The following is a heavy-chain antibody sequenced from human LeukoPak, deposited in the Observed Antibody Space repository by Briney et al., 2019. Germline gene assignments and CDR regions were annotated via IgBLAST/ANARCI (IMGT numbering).Heavy chain of an antibody. J-gene: IGHJ4*02. D-gene: IGHD3-22*01. V-gene: IGHV4-30-4*08. CDR3: ARVSNYNDSSGYSR. CDR2: IYYSGST. Sequence: SETLSLTCTVSGGSISSGDYYWSWIRQPPGKGLEWIGYIYYSGSTYYNPSLKSRVTISVDTSKNQFSLKLSSVTAADTAVYYCARVSNYNDSSGYSRWGQGTLVTVSS. CDR1: GGSISSGDYY.